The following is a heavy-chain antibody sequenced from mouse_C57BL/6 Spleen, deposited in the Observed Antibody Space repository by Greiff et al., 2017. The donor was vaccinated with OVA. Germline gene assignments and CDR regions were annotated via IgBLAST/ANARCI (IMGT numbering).Heavy chain of an antibody. V-gene: IGHV5-6*01. Sequence: EVQLVESGGDLVKPGGSLKLSCAASGFTFSSYGMSWVRQTPDKRLEWVATISSGGSYTYYPDSVKGRFTISRDNAKNTLYLQMSSLKSEDTAMYYCARHWYYGSSYWYFDVWGTGTTVTVSS. D-gene: IGHD1-1*01. CDR1: GFTFSSYG. J-gene: IGHJ1*03. CDR2: ISSGGSYT. CDR3: ARHWYYGSSYWYFDV.